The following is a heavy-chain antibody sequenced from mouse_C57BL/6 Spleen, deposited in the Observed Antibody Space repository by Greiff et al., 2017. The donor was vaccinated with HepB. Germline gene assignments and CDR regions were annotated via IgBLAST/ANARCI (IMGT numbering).Heavy chain of an antibody. CDR2: IDPSDSET. J-gene: IGHJ3*01. D-gene: IGHD2-3*01. CDR1: GYTFTSYW. V-gene: IGHV1-52*01. Sequence: QVQLQQSGAELVRPGSSVKLSCKASGYTFTSYWMHWVKQRPIQGLEWIGNIDPSDSETHYNQKFKDKATLTVDKSSSTAYMQLSSLTSEDSAVYDVERCETHGYYAYWGQGTPVTVSA. CDR3: ERCETHGYYAY.